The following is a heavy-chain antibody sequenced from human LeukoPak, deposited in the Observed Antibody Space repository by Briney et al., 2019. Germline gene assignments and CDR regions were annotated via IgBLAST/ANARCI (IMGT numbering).Heavy chain of an antibody. J-gene: IGHJ4*02. V-gene: IGHV4-39*02. D-gene: IGHD5-18*01. CDR3: ARDVGSWIQLWHGAKGDY. CDR2: IYYNGST. Sequence: PSETLSLTCTVSGGAISSSSYYWGWIRQPPGKGLEWIGSIYYNGSTHHNPSLKSRVTISVDTSKNQFSLKVSSVTAADTAVYYCARDVGSWIQLWHGAKGDYWGQGTLVTVSS. CDR1: GGAISSSSYY.